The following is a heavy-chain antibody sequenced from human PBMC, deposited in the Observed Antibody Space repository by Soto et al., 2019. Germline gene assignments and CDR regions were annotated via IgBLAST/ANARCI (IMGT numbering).Heavy chain of an antibody. J-gene: IGHJ4*02. Sequence: PGGSLRPSCAASGFTFNNARMSWIRQAPGKGLEWVGRIKGEADGGTTDYAAPVKGRITISRDHSKDTLYLRMNSLKTEDTAVYYCTTGLSNGYYNFDYWGQGT. V-gene: IGHV3-15*01. CDR3: TTGLSNGYYNFDY. CDR2: IKGEADGGTT. CDR1: GFTFNNAR. D-gene: IGHD3-22*01.